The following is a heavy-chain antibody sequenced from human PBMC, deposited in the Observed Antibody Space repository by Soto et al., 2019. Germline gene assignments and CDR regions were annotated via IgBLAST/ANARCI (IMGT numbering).Heavy chain of an antibody. CDR2: IYYSGTT. Sequence: LVNPTQTLTLTCTFSEFSLTASGLVVGWIRQPPGKGLEWIGYIYYSGTTYYNPSLKSRVTISVDTSKNQFSLKLSSVNAADTAVYYCTRGGDAYKKGHWGQGTLVTVSS. CDR1: EFSLTASGLV. D-gene: IGHD2-21*01. J-gene: IGHJ4*02. CDR3: TRGGDAYKKGH. V-gene: IGHV4-31*03.